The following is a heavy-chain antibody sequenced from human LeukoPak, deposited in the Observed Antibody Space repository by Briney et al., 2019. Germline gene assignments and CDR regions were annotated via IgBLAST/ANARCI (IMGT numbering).Heavy chain of an antibody. Sequence: GGSLRLSCATSGFTFSSYSMNWVRQAPGKGLEWVSFISSSTTTIYYADSVKGRFTISRDNAKNSLYLQMNSLRAEDTAVYYCARGDVADVVYWGQGTLVTVSS. CDR1: GFTFSSYS. V-gene: IGHV3-48*01. J-gene: IGHJ4*02. CDR2: ISSSTTTI. CDR3: ARGDVADVVY. D-gene: IGHD2-21*01.